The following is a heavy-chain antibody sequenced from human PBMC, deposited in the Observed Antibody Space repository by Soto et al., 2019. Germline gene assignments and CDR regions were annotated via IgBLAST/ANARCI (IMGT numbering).Heavy chain of an antibody. CDR3: AKNGQPPYYYYGMDV. D-gene: IGHD2-8*01. J-gene: IGHJ6*02. CDR1: GYTFSRYG. CDR2: ISGYNGDT. Sequence: QGQLVQSGPEVKKPGASVKVSCKASGYTFSRYGISWVRQAPGQGLEWMGWISGYNGDTIYAQKVHGRVTMTIDTSTYTAYMELRSLTSDDTAIYYCAKNGQPPYYYYGMDVWGQGTTVTVSS. V-gene: IGHV1-18*01.